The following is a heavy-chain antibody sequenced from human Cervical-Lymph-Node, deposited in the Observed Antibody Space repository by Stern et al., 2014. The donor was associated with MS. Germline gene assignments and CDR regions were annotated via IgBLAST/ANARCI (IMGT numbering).Heavy chain of an antibody. CDR2: ISSRGTLI. D-gene: IGHD5-12*01. Sequence: QLVQSGGGLVKPGGSLRLSCAASGFTFSDFFMSWIRQAPGKGLEWVAYISSRGTLIKYGDSVKGRFNISRDNAKNTLYLEMNSLRAEDTAVYYCAREHVAYDHWGQGTPVAVSS. J-gene: IGHJ4*02. V-gene: IGHV3-11*01. CDR1: GFTFSDFF. CDR3: AREHVAYDH.